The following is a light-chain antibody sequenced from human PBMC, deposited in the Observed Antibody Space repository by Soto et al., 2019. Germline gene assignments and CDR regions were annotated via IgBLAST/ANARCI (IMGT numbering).Light chain of an antibody. CDR2: NDN. CDR3: ATWDDSRNCPV. V-gene: IGLV1-44*01. Sequence: QSVLTQPPSASGTPGQRVTISCSGSSSNIGDYTVSWYQQLPGTAPKILIYNDNQRPSGVPDRFSGFKSGTSASLAISGLHAEDEADYYCATWDDSRNCPVFGGGTKVTVL. CDR1: SSNIGDYT. J-gene: IGLJ3*02.